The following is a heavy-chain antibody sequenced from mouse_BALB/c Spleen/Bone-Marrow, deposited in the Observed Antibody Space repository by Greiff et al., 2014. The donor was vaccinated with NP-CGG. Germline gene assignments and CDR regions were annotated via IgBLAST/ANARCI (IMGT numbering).Heavy chain of an antibody. J-gene: IGHJ3*01. CDR3: TNTIGNAY. CDR1: GYTFSSYW. CDR2: ILPRSGRT. D-gene: IGHD2-1*01. V-gene: IGHV1-9*01. Sequence: QVQLKESGAELMKPGASVKISCKATGYTFSSYWIEWVKQRPGHGLEWIGEILPRSGRTNYNEKFKGKATFTADTSSTIAYMQLSSLTSEDSAVYYCTNTIGNAYWGRGTLVTVSA.